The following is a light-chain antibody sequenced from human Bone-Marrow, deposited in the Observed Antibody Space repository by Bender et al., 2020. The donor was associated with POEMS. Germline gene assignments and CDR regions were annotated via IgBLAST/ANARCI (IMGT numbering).Light chain of an antibody. CDR1: YSNIGSNS. CDR2: SND. Sequence: QSVLTQPPSVSGTPGQRVTISCSGAYSNIGSNSVNWYQQLPGTAPKLLIYSNDQRPSGVPDRFSGSKSGTSASLAISGLQSEDEAAYYCAAWDDSLNAYVFGTGTKVTVL. CDR3: AAWDDSLNAYV. V-gene: IGLV1-44*01. J-gene: IGLJ1*01.